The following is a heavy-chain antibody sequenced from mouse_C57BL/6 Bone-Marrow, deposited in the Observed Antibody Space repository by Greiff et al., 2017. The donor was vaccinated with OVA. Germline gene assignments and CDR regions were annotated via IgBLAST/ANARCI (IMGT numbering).Heavy chain of an antibody. J-gene: IGHJ4*01. CDR2: IWSGGST. V-gene: IGHV2-2*01. CDR3: ARPYYDRMGAMDY. CDR1: GFSLTSYG. D-gene: IGHD2-4*01. Sequence: QVQLQQSGPGLVQPSQCLSITCTVSGFSLTSYGVHWVRQSPGKGLEWLGVIWSGGSTAYNAAFISRLSISKDNSKSQVFFKMNSLQADDTAIYYCARPYYDRMGAMDYWGQGTSVTVSS.